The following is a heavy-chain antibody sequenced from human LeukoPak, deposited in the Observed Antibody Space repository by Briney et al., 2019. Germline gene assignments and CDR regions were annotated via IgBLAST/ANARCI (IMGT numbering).Heavy chain of an antibody. V-gene: IGHV3-23*01. Sequence: GGSLRLSCAASGFTFSSYAMSWVRQAPGKGLEWVSAISGSGGSTYYADSVKGRFTISRDNSKNTLYLQMNSLRAEDTAIYYCAKDPDIVGATTPDYWGQGTLVTVSS. D-gene: IGHD1-26*01. CDR2: ISGSGGST. J-gene: IGHJ4*02. CDR1: GFTFSSYA. CDR3: AKDPDIVGATTPDY.